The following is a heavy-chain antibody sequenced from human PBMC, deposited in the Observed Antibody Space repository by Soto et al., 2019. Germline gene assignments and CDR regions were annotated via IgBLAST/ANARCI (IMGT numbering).Heavy chain of an antibody. CDR1: GGTFSSYA. D-gene: IGHD2-2*01. CDR3: ARVCLPPVGFDP. CDR2: IIPIFGTA. J-gene: IGHJ5*02. Sequence: QVQLVQSGAEVKKPGSSVKVSCKASGGTFSSYAISWVRHAPGQGLEWMGGIIPIFGTATYAQKFQGRVTITADKSTSTAYMELSSLRSEDTGVYYCARVCLPPVGFDPWGQGTLVTVSS. V-gene: IGHV1-69*06.